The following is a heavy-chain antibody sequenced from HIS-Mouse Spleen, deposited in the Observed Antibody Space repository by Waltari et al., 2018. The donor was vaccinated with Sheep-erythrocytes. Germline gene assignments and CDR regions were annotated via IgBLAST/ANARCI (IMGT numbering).Heavy chain of an antibody. V-gene: IGHV3-21*01. CDR1: GFTFSSYS. CDR3: ARVASGATFDY. D-gene: IGHD1-26*01. Sequence: EVQLVESGGGLVKPGGSLRLSCAASGFTFSSYSMNWVRQAPGKGLDWVSSISSSRSYIYYADSVKGRFTISRDNAKNSLYLQMNSLRAEDTAVYYCARVASGATFDYWGQGTLVTVSS. CDR2: ISSSRSYI. J-gene: IGHJ4*02.